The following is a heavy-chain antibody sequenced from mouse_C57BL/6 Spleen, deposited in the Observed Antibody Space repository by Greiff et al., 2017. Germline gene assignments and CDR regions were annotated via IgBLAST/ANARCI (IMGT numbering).Heavy chain of an antibody. D-gene: IGHD1-1*01. CDR3: ARGTTEVAPYYYAMDY. CDR1: GYTFTSYW. CDR2: IDPNSGGT. V-gene: IGHV1-72*01. J-gene: IGHJ4*01. Sequence: QVQLQQPGAELVKPGASVKLSCKASGYTFTSYWMHWVKQRPGRGLEWIGRIDPNSGGTKYNEKFKSKATLTVDKPSSTAYMQLSSLTSEDSAVYYCARGTTEVAPYYYAMDYWGQGTSVTVSS.